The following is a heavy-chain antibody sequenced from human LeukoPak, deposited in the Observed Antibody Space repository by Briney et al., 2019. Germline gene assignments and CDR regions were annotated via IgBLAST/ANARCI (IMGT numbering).Heavy chain of an antibody. Sequence: ASVKVSRKASGYTFTSYYMHWVRQAPGQGLERMGIINPSGGSTSYAQKFQGRVTMTRDTSTSTVYMELSSLRSEDTAVYYCARSREIYYFDYWGQGTLVTVSS. D-gene: IGHD5-24*01. CDR2: INPSGGST. CDR3: ARSREIYYFDY. J-gene: IGHJ4*02. CDR1: GYTFTSYY. V-gene: IGHV1-46*01.